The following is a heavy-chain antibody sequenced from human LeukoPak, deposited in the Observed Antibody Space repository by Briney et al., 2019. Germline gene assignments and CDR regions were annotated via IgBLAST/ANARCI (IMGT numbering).Heavy chain of an antibody. CDR1: GFTFDDYA. V-gene: IGHV3-9*03. Sequence: GGSLRLSSAASGFTFDDYAMHWGRQDPGEGLEWVSGISWNSGSIGYTVSVKDRFTISRDNTKNSLYLQMNSLRAEDMALYYCAKDIRGSGDRSGLFDYGGQGTLVTVSS. D-gene: IGHD3-22*01. J-gene: IGHJ4*02. CDR2: ISWNSGSI. CDR3: AKDIRGSGDRSGLFDY.